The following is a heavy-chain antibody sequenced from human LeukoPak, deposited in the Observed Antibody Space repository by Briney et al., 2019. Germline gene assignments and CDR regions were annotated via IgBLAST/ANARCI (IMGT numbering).Heavy chain of an antibody. CDR2: IGPTGTDR. CDR3: ATETIGRHYDY. D-gene: IGHD1-14*01. Sequence: GGSLRLSCAAPGFTFSSCGFNWVRQAPGKGLEWVSSIGPTGTDRYYADSVRGRFTISRDNAKNSMYLQMESLRDEDTAVYYCATETIGRHYDYWGQGTLLTVSS. V-gene: IGHV3-21*01. J-gene: IGHJ4*02. CDR1: GFTFSSCG.